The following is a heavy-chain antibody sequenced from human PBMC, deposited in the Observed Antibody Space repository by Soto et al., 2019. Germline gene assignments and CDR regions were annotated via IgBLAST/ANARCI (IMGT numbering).Heavy chain of an antibody. CDR2: IKQDGNEK. J-gene: IGHJ4*02. D-gene: IGHD6-6*01. CDR1: GFTFSSYW. CDR3: ARVASLAAFY. Sequence: EVQLVESGGGLVQPGGSLRLSCADSGFTFSSYWMSWVRPAPGKGLEWVANIKQDGNEKYYVDSVKGRFTISRDNAKNSLYLQRNSLRAEDTAVYYCARVASLAAFYWGQGTLVTVSS. V-gene: IGHV3-7*05.